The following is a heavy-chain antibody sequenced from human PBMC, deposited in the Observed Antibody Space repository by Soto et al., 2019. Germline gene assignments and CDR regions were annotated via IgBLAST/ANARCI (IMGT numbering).Heavy chain of an antibody. V-gene: IGHV4-39*01. CDR2: IYYSGTT. D-gene: IGHD4-17*01. CDR3: IRHIIPRYGGDYIDH. Sequence: SETLSLTCVVSGGSIGSTISHWGWIRQPPGKGLEWIGSIYYSGTTYYNPSLKSRATISVDTSKNQFSVKLSSLTAADTAFYYCIRHIIPRYGGDYIDHWGQGTLVTVSS. CDR1: GGSIGSTISH. J-gene: IGHJ4*02.